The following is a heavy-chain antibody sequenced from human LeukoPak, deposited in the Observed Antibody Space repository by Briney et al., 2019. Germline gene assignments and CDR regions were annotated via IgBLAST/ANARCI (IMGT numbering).Heavy chain of an antibody. J-gene: IGHJ4*02. CDR2: ISDGGDTT. CDR1: GFTFSNNG. Sequence: GGSLRLSCAASGFTFSNNGMTWVRQAPGKGMEWVTGISDGGDTTYGAGSVKGRFTVSRDNSKNILYLQMNSLRAEDKAIYYCAKTQGFFDHWGQGSLVTVSS. V-gene: IGHV3-23*01. CDR3: AKTQGFFDH.